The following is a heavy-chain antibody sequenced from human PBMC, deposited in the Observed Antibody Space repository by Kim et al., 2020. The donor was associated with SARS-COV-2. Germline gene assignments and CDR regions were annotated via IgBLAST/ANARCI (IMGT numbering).Heavy chain of an antibody. CDR2: IHPTGPS. CDR1: GASFSGQY. CDR3: ARGQESAKVAF. D-gene: IGHD5-18*01. Sequence: SETLSLTCTVFGASFSGQYWHWIRQSPGKGLEWIGEIHPTGPSNYNPSPKNRVAISLDTPKNQFSLMLTSLTAADAAVYFCARGQESAKVAFWGQGTLVTVSS. J-gene: IGHJ4*02. V-gene: IGHV4-34*01.